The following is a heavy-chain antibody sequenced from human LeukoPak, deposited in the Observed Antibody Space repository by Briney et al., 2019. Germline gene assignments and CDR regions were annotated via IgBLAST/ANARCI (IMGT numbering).Heavy chain of an antibody. CDR3: AKDPSAFLLYDAFDI. D-gene: IGHD2-21*01. J-gene: IGHJ3*02. V-gene: IGHV3-30-3*01. CDR2: ISYDGSNK. Sequence: HPGGSLRLSCAASGFTFSSYAMHWVRQAPGKGLEWVAVISYDGSNKYYADSVKGRFTISRDNSKNTLYLQMNSLRAEDTAVYYCAKDPSAFLLYDAFDIWGQGTMVTVSS. CDR1: GFTFSSYA.